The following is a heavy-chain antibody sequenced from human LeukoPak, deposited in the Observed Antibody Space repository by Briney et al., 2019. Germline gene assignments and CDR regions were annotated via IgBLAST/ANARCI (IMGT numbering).Heavy chain of an antibody. CDR2: MKPSSGNT. Sequence: DXXGXRQAPGQGGERVGWMKPSSGNTGYPQQFQGRVTMTRTTSISTAYMELSSLRSEDTAVYYCARGRRSLPAAIRQNWFDLWGQGTLVTVSS. CDR3: ARGRRSLPAAIRQNWFDL. CDR1: D. J-gene: IGHJ5*02. V-gene: IGHV1-8*01. D-gene: IGHD2-2*02.